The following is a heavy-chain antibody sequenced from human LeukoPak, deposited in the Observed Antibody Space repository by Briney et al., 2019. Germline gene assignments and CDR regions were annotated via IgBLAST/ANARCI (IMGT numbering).Heavy chain of an antibody. V-gene: IGHV3-74*01. J-gene: IGHJ5*02. CDR2: VATGGTGP. Sequence: PGGSLRLSCAASGFTFSGYWMHWVRQAPGKGLVWVSRVATGGTGPSYADSVKGRLTISRDNAKNTLYLQMNSLSAEDTVVYFCARDMGPYGGSPGASWGQGTLVTVSS. CDR1: GFTFSGYW. CDR3: ARDMGPYGGSPGAS. D-gene: IGHD4-23*01.